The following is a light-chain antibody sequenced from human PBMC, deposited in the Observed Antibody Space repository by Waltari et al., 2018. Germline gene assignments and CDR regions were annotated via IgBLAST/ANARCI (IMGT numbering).Light chain of an antibody. CDR1: QSVGRY. CDR2: DAS. J-gene: IGKJ1*01. V-gene: IGKV3-20*01. CDR3: QKYVNLPAT. Sequence: EIMLTQSPGTLSLSPGERAPPSCRASQSVGRYLAWYQQKPGQAPRLLIYDASTRATGIPDRFSGSGSGTDFSLTISRLESEDFAVYYCQKYVNLPATFGQGTKVEIK.